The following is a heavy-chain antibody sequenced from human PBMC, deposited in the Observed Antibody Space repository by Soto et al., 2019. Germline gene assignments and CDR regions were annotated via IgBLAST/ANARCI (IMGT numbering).Heavy chain of an antibody. V-gene: IGHV3-15*01. CDR1: GFTFSNAW. Sequence: PGGSLRLSCAASGFTFSNAWMSWVRQAPGKGLEWVGRIKSKTDGGTTDYAAPVKGRFTISRDDSKNTLYLQMNSLKTEDTAVYYCSTEKTLTPRFLDYWGQGTLVTVSS. CDR3: STEKTLTPRFLDY. CDR2: IKSKTDGGTT. D-gene: IGHD3-3*01. J-gene: IGHJ4*02.